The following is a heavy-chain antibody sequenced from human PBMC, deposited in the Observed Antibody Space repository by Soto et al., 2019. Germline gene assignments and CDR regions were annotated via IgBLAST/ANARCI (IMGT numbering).Heavy chain of an antibody. D-gene: IGHD2-2*01. V-gene: IGHV3-23*01. Sequence: GGSMRISCAASGLTFSSYSMNWVRQAPGKGLEWVSGISSSSSNTYYADSVKGRFTISRDNSKNTLYLQMNSLRAEDTAVYYCAKVDCSTPTCQGNFDSWGQGTLVTVSS. J-gene: IGHJ4*02. CDR3: AKVDCSTPTCQGNFDS. CDR1: GLTFSSYS. CDR2: ISSSSSNT.